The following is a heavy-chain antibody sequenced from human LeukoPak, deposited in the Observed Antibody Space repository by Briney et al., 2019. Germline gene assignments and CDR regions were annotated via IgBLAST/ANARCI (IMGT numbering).Heavy chain of an antibody. CDR1: GDSVSSNSAA. CDR3: ARGYYGMDV. J-gene: IGHJ6*02. CDR2: TYYRSKWYN. Sequence: SQTLSLTWALSGDSVSSNSAAWSWIRQSPSRGLEWLGRTYYRSKWYNDDAVSVKSRITINPDTSKNQFSLHLNSVTPEDTAVYYCARGYYGMDVWGQGTTVIVSS. V-gene: IGHV6-1*01.